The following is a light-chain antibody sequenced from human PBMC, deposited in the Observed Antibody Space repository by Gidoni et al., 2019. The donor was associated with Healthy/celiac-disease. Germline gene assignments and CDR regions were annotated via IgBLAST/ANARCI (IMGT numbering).Light chain of an antibody. V-gene: IGLV2-14*01. J-gene: IGLJ2*01. CDR1: SSDVGGYNY. CDR3: SSYTGSSTLGV. CDR2: DVS. Sequence: QSALTQSASLSGPPGQQTTISCTGTSSDVGGYNYVSWYQQHPGKGTKLMIYDVSNRPSGVSNRCSGTKSGNTASLTMSGLQGEDEADYYGSSYTGSSTLGVFGGGTKLTVL.